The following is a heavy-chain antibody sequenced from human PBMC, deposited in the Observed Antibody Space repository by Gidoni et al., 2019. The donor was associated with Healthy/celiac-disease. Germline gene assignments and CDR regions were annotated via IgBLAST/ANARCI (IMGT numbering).Heavy chain of an antibody. J-gene: IGHJ4*02. D-gene: IGHD2-2*01. V-gene: IGHV4-34*01. Sequence: QVQLQQWGAGLLTPSEPLPPPCSVSRGSFSGSYWRWIRQPRGKGLEWIGEINHSGSTNYSLSSRSRHTRSTGAWSSDVCSKNTLDLETNSLRDEDTAVYNCAKVEVVQAAIFDYWGQGTLVTVSS. CDR3: AKVEVVQAAIFDY. CDR2: INHSGST. CDR1: RGSFSGSY.